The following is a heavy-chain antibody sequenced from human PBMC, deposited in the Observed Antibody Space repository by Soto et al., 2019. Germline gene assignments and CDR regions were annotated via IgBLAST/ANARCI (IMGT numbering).Heavy chain of an antibody. CDR2: ISWHSGTI. J-gene: IGHJ4*02. Sequence: LRLSCAASGFTFGNYAMHWVRRAPGKGLGWVSGISWHSGTIGYADSVRGRFTISRDNAKNSLYLQMNSLRPEDTALYYCVKEKLYSNYEYYFDYRGQGTLVTVS. CDR1: GFTFGNYA. D-gene: IGHD4-4*01. V-gene: IGHV3-9*01. CDR3: VKEKLYSNYEYYFDY.